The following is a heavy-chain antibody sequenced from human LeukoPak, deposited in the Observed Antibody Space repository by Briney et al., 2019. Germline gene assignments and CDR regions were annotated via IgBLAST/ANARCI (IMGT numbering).Heavy chain of an antibody. D-gene: IGHD5-18*01. CDR1: GFTFSSYA. CDR2: ISYDGSNK. Sequence: GGSLRLSCAAFGFTFSSYAMHWVRQAPGKGLEWVAVISYDGSNKYYADSVKGRFTISRDNSKNTLYLQMNSLRAEDTAVYYCARAGRSYGFLFFDYWGQGTLVAVSS. CDR3: ARAGRSYGFLFFDY. J-gene: IGHJ4*02. V-gene: IGHV3-30-3*01.